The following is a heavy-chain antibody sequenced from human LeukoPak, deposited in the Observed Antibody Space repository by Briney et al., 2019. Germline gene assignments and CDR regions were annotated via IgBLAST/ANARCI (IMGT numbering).Heavy chain of an antibody. Sequence: GASVKVSCKASGYTFTGYYMHWVRQAPGQGLEWMGWINPNSGGTNYAQKFQGRVTMTRDTSIRTAYMELSRLRSDDTAVYYCARDYPEPLGIAVAGRMGYWGQGTLVTVSS. D-gene: IGHD6-19*01. CDR1: GYTFTGYY. J-gene: IGHJ4*02. CDR3: ARDYPEPLGIAVAGRMGY. CDR2: INPNSGGT. V-gene: IGHV1-2*02.